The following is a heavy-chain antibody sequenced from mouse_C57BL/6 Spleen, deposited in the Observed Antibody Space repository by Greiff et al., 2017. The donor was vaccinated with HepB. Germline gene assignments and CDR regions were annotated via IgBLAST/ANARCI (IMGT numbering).Heavy chain of an antibody. CDR1: GFTFSDYY. CDR2: INYDGSST. V-gene: IGHV5-16*01. Sequence: EVQLVESEGGLVQPGSSMKLSCTASGFTFSDYYMAWVRQVPEKGLEWVANINYDGSSTYYLDSLKSRFIISRDNAKNILYLQMSSLKSEDTATYYCAREVGRGWYFDVWGTGTTVTVSS. D-gene: IGHD4-1*01. J-gene: IGHJ1*03. CDR3: AREVGRGWYFDV.